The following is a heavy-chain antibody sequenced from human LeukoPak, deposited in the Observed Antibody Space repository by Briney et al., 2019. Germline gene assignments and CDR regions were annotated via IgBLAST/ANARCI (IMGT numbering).Heavy chain of an antibody. D-gene: IGHD2-2*01. CDR3: ARCVYCSSTSCSRGAFDI. J-gene: IGHJ3*02. Sequence: ASVKVSCKASGYTFTGYYMPWVRQAPGQGLEWMGLINPNSGGTNYAQKFQGWVTMTRDTSISTAYMGLSRLRSDDTAVYYWARCVYCSSTSCSRGAFDIWGQGTMVTVSS. CDR1: GYTFTGYY. CDR2: INPNSGGT. V-gene: IGHV1-2*04.